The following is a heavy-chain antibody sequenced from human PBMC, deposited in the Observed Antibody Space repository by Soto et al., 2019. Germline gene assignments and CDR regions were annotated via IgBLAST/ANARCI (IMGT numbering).Heavy chain of an antibody. CDR3: ARDPRSITGTTSSEDFQH. CDR2: IIPIFGIT. Sequence: QAQLMQSGAEVKEPGSSVKVSCKASGGTSSGYAISWIRQAPGQGLEWLGGIIPIFGITNYAQKFQNRLTIAADESSATVYMDLRSLTSEDSAIYYCARDPRSITGTTSSEDFQHWGQGTLVSVS. CDR1: GGTSSGYA. V-gene: IGHV1-69*01. D-gene: IGHD1-1*01. J-gene: IGHJ1*01.